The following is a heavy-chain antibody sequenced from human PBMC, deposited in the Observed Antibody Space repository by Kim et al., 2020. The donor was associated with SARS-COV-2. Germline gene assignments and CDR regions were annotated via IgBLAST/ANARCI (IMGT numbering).Heavy chain of an antibody. Sequence: GGSLRLSCAASGFTVSSNYMSWVRQAPGKGLEWVSVIYSGGSTYYADSVKGRFTISRDNSKNTLSLQMNSLRAEDTAVYYCAREVVVAAAILMRYGMDVWGQGTTVTVSS. D-gene: IGHD2-15*01. J-gene: IGHJ6*02. CDR2: IYSGGST. CDR1: GFTVSSNY. V-gene: IGHV3-66*01. CDR3: AREVVVAAAILMRYGMDV.